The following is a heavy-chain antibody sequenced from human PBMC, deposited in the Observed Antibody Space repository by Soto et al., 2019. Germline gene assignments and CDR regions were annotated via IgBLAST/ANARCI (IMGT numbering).Heavy chain of an antibody. V-gene: IGHV4-59*01. CDR3: ARARGYSYGFPFDY. D-gene: IGHD5-18*01. CDR1: GGSISSYY. Sequence: SETLSLTCTVSGGSISSYYWSWIRQPPGKGLEWIGYIYYSGSTNYNPSLKSRVTISVDTSKNQFSLKLSSVTAADTAVYYCARARGYSYGFPFDYWGQGTMVAVSS. J-gene: IGHJ4*02. CDR2: IYYSGST.